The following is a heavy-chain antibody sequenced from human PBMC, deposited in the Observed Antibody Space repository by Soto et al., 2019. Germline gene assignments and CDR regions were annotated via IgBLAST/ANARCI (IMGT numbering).Heavy chain of an antibody. CDR3: AKDRAEGY. Sequence: GGSLRLSCAASGFTFSSYGMHWVRQAPGKGLEWVAVISYDGSNKYYADSVKGRFTISRDNSKNTLYLQMNSTRAEDTAVYYCAKDRAEGYWGQGTLVTVSS. CDR2: ISYDGSNK. D-gene: IGHD6-13*01. CDR1: GFTFSSYG. V-gene: IGHV3-30*18. J-gene: IGHJ4*02.